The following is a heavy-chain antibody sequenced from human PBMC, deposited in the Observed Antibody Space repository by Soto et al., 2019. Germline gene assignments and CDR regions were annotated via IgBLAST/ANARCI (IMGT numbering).Heavy chain of an antibody. V-gene: IGHV3-21*01. CDR3: ARGVAAAGTLI. CDR1: GFTFSSYS. CDR2: ISSSSSYI. D-gene: IGHD6-13*01. J-gene: IGHJ4*02. Sequence: GGSLRLSCAASGFTFSSYSMNWVRQAPGKGLEWVSSISSSSSYIYYADSVKGRFTISRDNAKNSLYLQMNSLRAEDTAVYYCARGVAAAGTLIWGQGTLVTVSS.